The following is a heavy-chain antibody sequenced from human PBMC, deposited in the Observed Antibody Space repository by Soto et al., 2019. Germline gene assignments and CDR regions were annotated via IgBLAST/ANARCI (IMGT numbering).Heavy chain of an antibody. CDR1: GGSISSGGYY. D-gene: IGHD3-10*01. CDR2: IYYSGST. CDR3: ARGVTMVRGVQPNWFDP. J-gene: IGHJ5*02. V-gene: IGHV4-31*03. Sequence: QVQLQESGPGLVKPSQTLSLTCTVSGGSISSGGYYWSWIRQHPGKGLEWIGYIYYSGSTYYNPSLRSRVTIPADTSKNQFSLKLSSVTAADTAVYYCARGVTMVRGVQPNWFDPWGQGTLVTVSS.